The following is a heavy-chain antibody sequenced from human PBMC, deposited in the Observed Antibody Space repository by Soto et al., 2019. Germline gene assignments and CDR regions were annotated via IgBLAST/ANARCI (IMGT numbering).Heavy chain of an antibody. CDR1: GGSFSGYY. J-gene: IGHJ4*02. D-gene: IGHD4-4*01. V-gene: IGHV4-34*01. CDR2: INHSGST. CDR3: ARGADSNYCDY. Sequence: QVQLQQWGAGLLKPSETLSLTCAVYGGSFSGYYWSWIRQPPGKGLEWIGEINHSGSTNYNPSLKSRVTISVDTYKNQFSLKLSSVTAADTAVYYCARGADSNYCDYWGQGTLVTVSS.